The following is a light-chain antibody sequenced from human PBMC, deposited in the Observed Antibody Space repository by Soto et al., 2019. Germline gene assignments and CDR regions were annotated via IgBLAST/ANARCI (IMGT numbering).Light chain of an antibody. CDR2: GAS. J-gene: IGKJ5*01. CDR1: QSVSSN. Sequence: EIVMTQSPANLSVSPGERATLSCRASQSVSSNLAWYQQKPGQAPRLLIYGASTRATGIPARFSGSGSGTEFTLTISSLQSEDFAVYYCQQYNNWPGITFGQGTRLEIK. V-gene: IGKV3-15*01. CDR3: QQYNNWPGIT.